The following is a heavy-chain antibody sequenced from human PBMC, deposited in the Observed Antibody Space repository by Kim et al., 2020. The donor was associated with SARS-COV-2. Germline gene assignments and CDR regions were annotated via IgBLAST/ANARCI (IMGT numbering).Heavy chain of an antibody. V-gene: IGHV1-46*01. J-gene: IGHJ2*01. CDR2: VNPGDGDT. CDR3: VGERARTQYFDL. Sequence: ASVKVSCKASGYTFINYYFHWVRQAPGQGLEWMGIVNPGDGDTSYTQKFQGRVTMTRDTSTSTVFMELGSLTSEYTAVYYCVGERARTQYFDLWGRGTLVTVPS. D-gene: IGHD1-1*01. CDR1: GYTFINYY.